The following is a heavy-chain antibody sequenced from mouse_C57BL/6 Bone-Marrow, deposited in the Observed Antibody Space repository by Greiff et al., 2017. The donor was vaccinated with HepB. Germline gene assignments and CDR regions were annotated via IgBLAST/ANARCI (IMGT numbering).Heavy chain of an antibody. D-gene: IGHD2-12*01. CDR3: ARYSYYKGFAY. V-gene: IGHV7-3*01. CDR2: IRNKANGYTT. CDR1: GFTFTDYY. Sequence: EVKLMESGGGLVQPGGSLSLSCAASGFTFTDYYMSWVRQPPGKALEWLGFIRNKANGYTTEYSASVKGRFTISRDNSQSILYLQMNALRAEDSATYDCARYSYYKGFAYWGQGTLVTVSA. J-gene: IGHJ3*01.